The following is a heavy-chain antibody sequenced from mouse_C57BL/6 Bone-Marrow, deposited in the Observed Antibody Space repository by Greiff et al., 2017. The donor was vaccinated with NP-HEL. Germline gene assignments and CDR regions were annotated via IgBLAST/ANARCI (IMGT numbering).Heavy chain of an antibody. D-gene: IGHD1-1*01. J-gene: IGHJ2*01. CDR3: TSSPITTVVSYYFDY. Sequence: EVQLQQSGAELVRPGASVKLSCTASGFNIKDDYMHWVKQRPEQGLEWIGWIYPENGDTEYASKFQGKATITADTSSNTAYLQLSSLTSEDTAVYYCTSSPITTVVSYYFDYWGQGTTLTVSS. V-gene: IGHV14-4*01. CDR1: GFNIKDDY. CDR2: IYPENGDT.